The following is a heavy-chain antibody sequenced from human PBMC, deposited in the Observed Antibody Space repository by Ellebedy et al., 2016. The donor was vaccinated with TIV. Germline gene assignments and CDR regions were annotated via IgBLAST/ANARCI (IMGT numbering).Heavy chain of an antibody. Sequence: GESLKISCAASGFTFSSYGLSWVRQAPGKGLEWISYISKSDTTYYADSVRGRFTISRDNAKRSLYLQMNSLRLEDTAVYYCARDAMIWIFDSWGQGTLVTVSS. D-gene: IGHD3-22*01. J-gene: IGHJ4*02. V-gene: IGHV3-69-1*01. CDR3: ARDAMIWIFDS. CDR2: ISKSDTT. CDR1: GFTFSSYG.